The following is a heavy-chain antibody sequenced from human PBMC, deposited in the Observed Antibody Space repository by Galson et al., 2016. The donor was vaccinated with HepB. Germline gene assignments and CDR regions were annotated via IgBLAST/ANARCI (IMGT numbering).Heavy chain of an antibody. CDR3: TTIGEVDTAMVTGWFDP. V-gene: IGHV3-15*07. Sequence: QAPGKGLEWVGRIKSKTDGGTTDYAAPVTGRFTISRDDSKDTLYLQMNSLKTEDTAVYYCTTIGEVDTAMVTGWFDPWGQGTLVTVSS. CDR2: IKSKTDGGTT. D-gene: IGHD5-18*01. J-gene: IGHJ5*02.